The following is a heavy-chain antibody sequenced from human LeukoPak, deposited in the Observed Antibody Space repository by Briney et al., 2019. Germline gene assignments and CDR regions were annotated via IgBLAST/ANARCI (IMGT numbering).Heavy chain of an antibody. V-gene: IGHV4-4*07. J-gene: IGHJ4*02. CDR3: ARPIRN. CDR1: SASISNYY. Sequence: SETLSLTCTVSSASISNYYWSWIRQPAGKGLEWIGRIYTSGTTSYNSSLRSRVTMSVDTSKNQLSLKLSSVTAADTAVYYCARPIRNWGQGTLVIVSS. CDR2: IYTSGTT.